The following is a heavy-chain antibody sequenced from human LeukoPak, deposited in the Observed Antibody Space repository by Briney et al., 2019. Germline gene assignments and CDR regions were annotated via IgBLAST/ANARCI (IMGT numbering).Heavy chain of an antibody. Sequence: SVKVSCTASGGTFSSYAISWVRQAPGQGLEWMGGIIPIFGTANYAQKFQGRVTITADESTSTAYMELSSLRSEDTAVYYCACRKEDAFDIWGQGTMVTVSS. CDR2: IIPIFGTA. V-gene: IGHV1-69*13. CDR3: ACRKEDAFDI. J-gene: IGHJ3*02. CDR1: GGTFSSYA. D-gene: IGHD1-14*01.